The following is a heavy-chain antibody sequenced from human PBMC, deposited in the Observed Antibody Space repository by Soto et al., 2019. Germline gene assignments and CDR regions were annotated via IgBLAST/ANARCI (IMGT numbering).Heavy chain of an antibody. V-gene: IGHV3-30*18. Sequence: QVQLVESGGGVVQPGRSLRLSCAASGFTFTGYAMHWVRQAPGKGLEWVAVISYDGSDKFYADSVRGRFTISRDNSKKTLYLQMNSLRPEDTGVYYCAKARTYWSYVVVVPDTPDYWGQGTLVTVSS. CDR2: ISYDGSDK. CDR3: AKARTYWSYVVVVPDTPDY. J-gene: IGHJ4*02. D-gene: IGHD2-15*01. CDR1: GFTFTGYA.